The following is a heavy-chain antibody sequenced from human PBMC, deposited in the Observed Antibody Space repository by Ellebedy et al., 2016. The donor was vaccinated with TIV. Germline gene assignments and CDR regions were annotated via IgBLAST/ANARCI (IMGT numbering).Heavy chain of an antibody. CDR1: GFTVSASY. Sequence: GESLKISCEASGFTVSASYLSWVRQAPGKGLEWVSTIYSGVSTNYADSVKGRFTISRHSSKNMLYLQMNALRLEDTAVYYCASPGYYGPFDHWGRGTLVTVSS. J-gene: IGHJ4*02. CDR3: ASPGYYGPFDH. D-gene: IGHD3-3*01. V-gene: IGHV3-53*04. CDR2: IYSGVST.